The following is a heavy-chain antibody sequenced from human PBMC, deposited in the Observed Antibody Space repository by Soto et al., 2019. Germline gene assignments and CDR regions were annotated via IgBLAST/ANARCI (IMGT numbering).Heavy chain of an antibody. V-gene: IGHV3-48*03. D-gene: IGHD1-1*01. CDR1: GFTFSSYE. CDR2: ISSSGSTI. CDR3: ARVPLDNGMDV. Sequence: GGSLRLSCAASGFTFSSYEMNWVRQAPGKGLEWVSYISSSGSTIYYADSVKGRFTISRDNAKNPLYLQMNSLRAEDTAVYYCARVPLDNGMDVWGQGTTVTGFS. J-gene: IGHJ6*02.